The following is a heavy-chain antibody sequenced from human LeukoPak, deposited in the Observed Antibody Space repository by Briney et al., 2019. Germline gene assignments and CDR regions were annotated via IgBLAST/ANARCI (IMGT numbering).Heavy chain of an antibody. Sequence: GGSLRLSCAASGFTFSSYGMHWVRQAPGRGLEWVAFIRYDGSNKYYADSVKGRFTISRDNSKNTLYLQMNSLRAEDTAVYYCAKDVRYSGSYGDWFDPWGQGTLVTVSS. CDR1: GFTFSSYG. V-gene: IGHV3-30*02. CDR3: AKDVRYSGSYGDWFDP. CDR2: IRYDGSNK. J-gene: IGHJ5*02. D-gene: IGHD1-26*01.